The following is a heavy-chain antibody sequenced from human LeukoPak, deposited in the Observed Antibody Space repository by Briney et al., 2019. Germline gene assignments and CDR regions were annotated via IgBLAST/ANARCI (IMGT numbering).Heavy chain of an antibody. CDR3: AKNGYYYDSSGSD. J-gene: IGHJ4*02. V-gene: IGHV3-23*01. D-gene: IGHD3-22*01. CDR1: GFIFSRYA. CDR2: ISGSSDCT. Sequence: PGGSLRLSCAASGFIFSRYALSWVRQAPGKGLEWVSTISGSSDCTYYADSVKGRFTISRDNSMNTVYLQMNSLRAEDTAVYYCAKNGYYYDSSGSDWGQGTLVTVSS.